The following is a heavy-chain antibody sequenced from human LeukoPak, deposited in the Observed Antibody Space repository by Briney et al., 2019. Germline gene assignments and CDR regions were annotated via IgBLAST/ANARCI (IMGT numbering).Heavy chain of an antibody. V-gene: IGHV3-43*02. CDR3: AKDIAEMATINYFDY. CDR2: ISGDGGST. J-gene: IGHJ4*02. Sequence: GGPLRLSCAASGFTFDDYAMHWVRQAPGKGLEWVSLISGDGGSTYYADSVKGRFTISRDNSKNSLYLQMNSLRTEDTALYYCAKDIAEMATINYFDYWGQGTLVTVSS. D-gene: IGHD5-24*01. CDR1: GFTFDDYA.